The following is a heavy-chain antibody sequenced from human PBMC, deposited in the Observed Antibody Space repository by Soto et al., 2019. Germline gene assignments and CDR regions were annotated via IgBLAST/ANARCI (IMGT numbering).Heavy chain of an antibody. D-gene: IGHD5-12*01. V-gene: IGHV3-74*01. Sequence: EVQLVESGGGLVQPGGSLRLSCAASGFSFSSFWMHWVRQAPGKGLVWVSRMYTDGSSTYYADSVKGRFTISRDNAKNTLYLQMNSLRDEDTAVYYCVRGNTGYGNFASWGQGTLVTVSS. CDR1: GFSFSSFW. CDR3: VRGNTGYGNFAS. J-gene: IGHJ4*02. CDR2: MYTDGSST.